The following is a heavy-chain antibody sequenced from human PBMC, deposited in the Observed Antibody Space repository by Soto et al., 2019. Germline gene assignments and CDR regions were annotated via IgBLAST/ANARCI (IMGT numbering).Heavy chain of an antibody. J-gene: IGHJ3*02. CDR2: IYSGGST. CDR3: ARENDYGDYARAFDI. V-gene: IGHV3-53*01. Sequence: GGSRGGCCSASRVAGRSHFIGWVLQARGKGLEWVSVIYSGGSTYYADSVKGRFTISRDNSKNTLYLQMNSLRAEDTAVYYCARENDYGDYARAFDIWGQGTMVTVSS. D-gene: IGHD4-17*01. CDR1: RVAGRSHF.